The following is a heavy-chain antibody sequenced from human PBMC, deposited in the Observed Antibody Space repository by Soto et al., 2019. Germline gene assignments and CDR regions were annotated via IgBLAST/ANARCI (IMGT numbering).Heavy chain of an antibody. CDR2: ISYDGSNK. D-gene: IGHD1-1*01. CDR3: ARDRGRYNWRLGAGWFDP. CDR1: GFTFSSYA. Sequence: QVQLVESGGGVVQPGRSLRLSCAASGFTFSSYAMHWVRQAPGKGLEWVAVISYDGSNKYYADSVKGRFTISRDNSKNTLYLQMSSMRAEDTAVYYCARDRGRYNWRLGAGWFDPWGQGTLVTVSS. J-gene: IGHJ5*02. V-gene: IGHV3-30-3*01.